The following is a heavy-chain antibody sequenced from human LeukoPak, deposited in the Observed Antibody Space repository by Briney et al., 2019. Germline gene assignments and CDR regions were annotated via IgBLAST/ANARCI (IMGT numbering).Heavy chain of an antibody. J-gene: IGHJ4*02. CDR1: GFTFSSYS. CDR3: AKDLVGATRALNY. CDR2: ISSSSSTI. D-gene: IGHD1-26*01. V-gene: IGHV3-48*01. Sequence: GGSLRLSCAASGFTFSSYSMNWVRQAPGKGLEWVSYISSSSSTIYYADSVKGRFTISRDNSKNTLYLQMNSLRAEDTAVYYCAKDLVGATRALNYWGQGTLVTVSS.